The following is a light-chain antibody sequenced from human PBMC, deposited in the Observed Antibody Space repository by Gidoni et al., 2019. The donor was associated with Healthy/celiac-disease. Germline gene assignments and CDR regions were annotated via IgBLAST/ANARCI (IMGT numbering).Light chain of an antibody. J-gene: IGKJ1*01. CDR1: QSISSW. CDR3: QQYNSYSRT. CDR2: KAS. V-gene: IGKV1-5*03. Sequence: DIQMTQSPSTLSASVGDRVTITCRASQSISSWLAWYQQKPGKAPKLLIYKASSLESGVQSRFSGSGSGTEFTLTISSLQPDDFATYYCQQYNSYSRTFXXXTKVEIK.